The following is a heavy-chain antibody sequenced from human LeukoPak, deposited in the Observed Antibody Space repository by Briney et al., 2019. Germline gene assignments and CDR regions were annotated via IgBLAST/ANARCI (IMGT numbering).Heavy chain of an antibody. J-gene: IGHJ6*04. V-gene: IGHV3-48*03. CDR2: TSSSGSTI. Sequence: GGSLRLSCAASGFTFSSYEMNWVRQAPGKGLEWVSYTSSSGSTIYYADSVRGRFTISRDNAKNSLYLQMNSLRAEDTAVYYCAELGITMIGGVWGKGTTVTISS. CDR1: GFTFSSYE. D-gene: IGHD3-10*02. CDR3: AELGITMIGGV.